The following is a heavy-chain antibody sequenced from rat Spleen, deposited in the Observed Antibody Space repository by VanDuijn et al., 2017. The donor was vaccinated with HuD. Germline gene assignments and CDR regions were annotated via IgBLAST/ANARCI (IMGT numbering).Heavy chain of an antibody. D-gene: IGHD1-10*01. CDR1: GFSLTSYY. CDR3: GRDYNNYVGGVMDV. J-gene: IGHJ4*01. CDR2: IRNGGST. V-gene: IGHV2-65*01. Sequence: QVQLKETGPGLVQPTQTLSITCTVSGFSLTSYYIQWVRQTPGKGLEWMGFIRNGGSTEDNSEFKSRLSISRDTSKNQVFLKMNSLKTEDTGVYYCGRDYNNYVGGVMDVWGQGASVTVSS.